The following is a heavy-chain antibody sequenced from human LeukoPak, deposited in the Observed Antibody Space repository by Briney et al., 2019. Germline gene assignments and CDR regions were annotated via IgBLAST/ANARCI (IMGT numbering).Heavy chain of an antibody. CDR1: GFPFNAYN. D-gene: IGHD1/OR15-1a*01. CDR2: IRNDETEI. J-gene: IGHJ4*02. CDR3: ARNKRGDY. V-gene: IGHV3-30*02. Sequence: GGSLRLSCTAPGFPFNAYNIHWIRQAPGRGLEWVSFIRNDETEIHYADFAKGRFTISRDNAKNSLYLQMNSLRAEDRAVYYCARNKRGDYWGQGTLVTVSS.